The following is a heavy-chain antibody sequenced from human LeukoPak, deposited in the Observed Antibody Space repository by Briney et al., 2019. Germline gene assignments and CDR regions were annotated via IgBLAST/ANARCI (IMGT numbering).Heavy chain of an antibody. D-gene: IGHD5-12*01. CDR2: INPNSGGT. V-gene: IGHV1-2*02. Sequence: ASVKVSCKASGYTFTCYYMHWVRQAPGQGLEWMGWINPNSGGTNYAQKFQGRVTMTRDTSISTAYMELSRLRSDDTAVYCRARARRVAINHYYGMDVWGQGTTVTVSS. J-gene: IGHJ6*02. CDR3: ARARRVAINHYYGMDV. CDR1: GYTFTCYY.